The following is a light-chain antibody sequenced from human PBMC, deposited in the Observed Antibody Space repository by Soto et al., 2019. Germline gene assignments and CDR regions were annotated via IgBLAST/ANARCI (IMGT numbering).Light chain of an antibody. J-gene: IGKJ5*01. Sequence: EIVMTQSPATLSVSPGERATLSCRASQSVSGNLAWYQQSLGQPPRLFIYGASTRATGIPAMFSGSGSGTEFTLTISSLQSEDFAVYYCQQYNDWPLTFGQGTRLEIK. V-gene: IGKV3-15*01. CDR3: QQYNDWPLT. CDR2: GAS. CDR1: QSVSGN.